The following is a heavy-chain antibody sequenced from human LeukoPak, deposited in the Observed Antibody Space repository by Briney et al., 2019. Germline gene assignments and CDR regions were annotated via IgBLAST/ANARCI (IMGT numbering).Heavy chain of an antibody. CDR2: IKQDGSES. D-gene: IGHD6-19*01. J-gene: IGHJ4*02. CDR3: ARDKVGGSMAGSNLDY. Sequence: GGSLRLSCAASGFTFSSYNMNWVRQAPGKGLEWVANIKQDGSESRYVDSVKGRFTISRDNAKNSLYLQMNSLRGEDTAVYYCARDKVGGSMAGSNLDYWGQGNLVTVSS. CDR1: GFTFSSYN. V-gene: IGHV3-7*01.